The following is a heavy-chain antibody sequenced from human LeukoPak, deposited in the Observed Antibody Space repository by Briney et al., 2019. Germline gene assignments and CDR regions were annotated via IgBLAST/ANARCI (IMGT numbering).Heavy chain of an antibody. CDR1: GYSFTNYW. Sequence: GESLQISCKGSGYSFTNYWIAWVRQMPGKGLEWVGIIYPDDSDIRYSPSFQGQVTISADKSSSTAYLQWSSLKASDTAIYYCARPPNAYFYDSSAYLHWGQGTLVTVSS. D-gene: IGHD3-22*01. CDR2: IYPDDSDI. J-gene: IGHJ4*02. CDR3: ARPPNAYFYDSSAYLH. V-gene: IGHV5-51*01.